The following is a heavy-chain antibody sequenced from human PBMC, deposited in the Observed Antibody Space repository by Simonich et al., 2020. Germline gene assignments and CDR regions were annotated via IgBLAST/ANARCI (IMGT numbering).Heavy chain of an antibody. V-gene: IGHV3-23*01. CDR3: ATYYFDY. Sequence: EVQLLESGGGLVQPGWSLRLSCAASGFTFSSYAMSWVRQAPGKGLEWVSAMSGSGVSTNYADSGKGRFTISRDNSKNTLYRQMNSLRAEDTAVYYCATYYFDYWGQGTLVTVSS. J-gene: IGHJ4*02. CDR2: MSGSGVST. CDR1: GFTFSSYA.